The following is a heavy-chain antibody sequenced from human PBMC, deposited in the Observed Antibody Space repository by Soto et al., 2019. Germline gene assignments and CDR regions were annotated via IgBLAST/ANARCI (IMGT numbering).Heavy chain of an antibody. D-gene: IGHD6-6*01. V-gene: IGHV3-9*01. J-gene: IGHJ4*02. CDR1: GFTFDDYA. CDR2: ISGNSGSI. CDR3: AKGWRTAARFDY. Sequence: EVQLVESGGGLVQPGRSLRLSCAASGFTFDDYAMHWVRQAPGKGLEWVSGISGNSGSIDYADSVKGRFTISRDDAKNSLYLQMNSLRPEDTALYYCAKGWRTAARFDYWGQGTLVTVSS.